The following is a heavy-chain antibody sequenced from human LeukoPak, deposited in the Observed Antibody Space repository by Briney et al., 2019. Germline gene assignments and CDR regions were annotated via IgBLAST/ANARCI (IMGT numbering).Heavy chain of an antibody. CDR3: ARRDGYNFGY. D-gene: IGHD5-24*01. J-gene: IGHJ4*02. V-gene: IGHV3-33*08. Sequence: PGGSLRLSCAASGFTFSDHYMDWVRQAPGKGLEWVAVIWYDGSNKYYADSVKGRFTISRDNSKNTLYLQMNSLRAEDTAVYYCARRDGYNFGYWGQGTLVTASS. CDR2: IWYDGSNK. CDR1: GFTFSDHY.